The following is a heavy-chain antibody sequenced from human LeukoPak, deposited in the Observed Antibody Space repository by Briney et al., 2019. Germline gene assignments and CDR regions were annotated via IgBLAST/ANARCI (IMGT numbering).Heavy chain of an antibody. D-gene: IGHD2-15*01. Sequence: SETLSLTCTVSGGSIGSSSYYWGWIRQPPGKGLEWIGSIYYSGSTYYNPSLKSRVTISVDTSKNQFSLRLSSVTAADTAVYYCARDCSGGSCYARGYYYGMDVWGQGTTVTVSS. CDR3: ARDCSGGSCYARGYYYGMDV. J-gene: IGHJ6*02. V-gene: IGHV4-39*02. CDR1: GGSIGSSSYY. CDR2: IYYSGST.